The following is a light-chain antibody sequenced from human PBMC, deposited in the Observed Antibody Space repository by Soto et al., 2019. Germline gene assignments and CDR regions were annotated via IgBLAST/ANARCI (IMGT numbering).Light chain of an antibody. CDR2: KSI. Sequence: QSALAQPPSASGTPGQRVTISCSGSSPSIGSNYVSWYQQLPGTAPKLLIYKSIQRPSGVPDRFSGSKSGTSASLAISGLRSEDEADYFCASWDDSVSGWVFGTGTKVTVL. CDR3: ASWDDSVSGWV. J-gene: IGLJ3*02. V-gene: IGLV1-47*01. CDR1: SPSIGSNY.